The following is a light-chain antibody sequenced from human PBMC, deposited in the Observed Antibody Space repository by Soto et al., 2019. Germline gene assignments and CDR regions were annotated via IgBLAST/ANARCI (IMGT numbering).Light chain of an antibody. CDR1: QTISSW. CDR2: KAS. V-gene: IGKV1-5*03. J-gene: IGKJ1*01. Sequence: DIQMTQSPSTLSGSVGDRVTITCRARQTISSWLAWYQQKPGKAPKLLIYKASTLKSGVPSRFSGSGSGTEFTLTISSLQPDDFATCYCQHYNSYSDAFGQGTKVGLK. CDR3: QHYNSYSDA.